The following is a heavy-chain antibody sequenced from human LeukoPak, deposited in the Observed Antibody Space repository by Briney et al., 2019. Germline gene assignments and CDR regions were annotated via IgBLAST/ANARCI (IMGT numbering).Heavy chain of an antibody. D-gene: IGHD5-24*01. J-gene: IGHJ4*02. CDR1: GFTVSSNY. Sequence: GGSLRLSCAASGFTVSSNYMSWVRQAPGKGLEWVSVIYSGGSTYYADSVKGRFTISRDNSKNTLYLQMNSPRAEDTAVYYCARHRDGYNPDYWGQGTLATVSS. V-gene: IGHV3-53*01. CDR3: ARHRDGYNPDY. CDR2: IYSGGST.